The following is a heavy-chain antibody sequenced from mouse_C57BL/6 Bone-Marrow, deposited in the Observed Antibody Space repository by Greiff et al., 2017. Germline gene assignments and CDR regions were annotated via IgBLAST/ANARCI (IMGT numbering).Heavy chain of an antibody. J-gene: IGHJ2*01. CDR3: ARGGNGDY. CDR1: GFTFSSYA. CDR2: ISDGGSYT. Sequence: DVMLVESGGGLVKPGGSLKLSCAASGFTFSSYAMSWVRQTPEQRLEWVATISDGGSYTYYPDNVKGRFTISRDNAKNNLYLQMSHLKSEDTAMYYCARGGNGDYWGQGTTLTVSS. V-gene: IGHV5-4*03. D-gene: IGHD2-1*01.